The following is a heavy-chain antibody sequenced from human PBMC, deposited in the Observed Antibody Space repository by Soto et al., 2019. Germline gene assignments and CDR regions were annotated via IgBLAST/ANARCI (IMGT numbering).Heavy chain of an antibody. D-gene: IGHD6-13*01. J-gene: IGHJ5*02. CDR1: GGSISSSSYY. CDR3: ARLSGGDPYSSSKNWFDP. CDR2: IYYSGST. Sequence: SETLSLTCTVSGGSISSSSYYWGWIRQPPGKGLEWTGSIYYSGSTYYNPSLKSRVTISVDTSKNQFSLKLSSVTAADTAVYYCARLSGGDPYSSSKNWFDPWGQGTLVTVSS. V-gene: IGHV4-39*01.